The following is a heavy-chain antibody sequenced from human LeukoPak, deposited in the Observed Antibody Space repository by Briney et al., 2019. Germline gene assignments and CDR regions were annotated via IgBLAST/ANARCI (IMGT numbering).Heavy chain of an antibody. CDR1: GDSISSGTDY. CDR2: IYTTGIT. D-gene: IGHD6-6*01. J-gene: IGHJ5*02. CDR3: AREFLASRRNWVDP. V-gene: IGHV4-61*02. Sequence: SQTLSLTCAVSGDSISSGTDYWSWIRQPAGQGLEWIGCIYTTGITNYNPSLKNRVTILVDTSKNQFSLNLTSATAADTAVYYCAREFLASRRNWVDPWGQGILVTVSS.